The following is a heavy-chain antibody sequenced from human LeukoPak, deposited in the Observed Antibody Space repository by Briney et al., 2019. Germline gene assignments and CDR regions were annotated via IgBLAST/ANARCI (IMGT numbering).Heavy chain of an antibody. CDR1: GGTFSIYA. CDR2: IIPIFGTA. D-gene: IGHD4-17*01. V-gene: IGHV1-69*13. Sequence: EASVTVSCKASGGTFSIYAISWVRQAPGQGLEWMGGIIPIFGTANYAQKFQGRVTITADESTSTAYMELSSLRSEDTAVYYCAREGGDYVGYYYYGMDVWGQGTTVTVSS. CDR3: AREGGDYVGYYYYGMDV. J-gene: IGHJ6*02.